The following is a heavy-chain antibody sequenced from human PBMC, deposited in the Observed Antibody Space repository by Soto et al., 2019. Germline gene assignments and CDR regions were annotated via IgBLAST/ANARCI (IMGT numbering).Heavy chain of an antibody. Sequence: PGGSLRLSCAASGFTLTYYGMHWVRQAPGKGLEWVAVISYDGSNTYYADSVKGRFTISRDNSKNTLYLQMDSLESEDTAVYYCSRDDSDWFFNWGRGTLVTVSS. D-gene: IGHD3-9*01. V-gene: IGHV3-30*03. CDR1: GFTLTYYG. J-gene: IGHJ4*02. CDR3: SRDDSDWFFN. CDR2: ISYDGSNT.